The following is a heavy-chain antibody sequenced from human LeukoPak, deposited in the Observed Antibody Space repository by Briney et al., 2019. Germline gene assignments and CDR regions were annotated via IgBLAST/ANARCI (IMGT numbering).Heavy chain of an antibody. CDR1: GGSISSYY. CDR3: ANGDYSLLFDY. J-gene: IGHJ4*02. Sequence: SETLSLTCTVSGGSISSYYWSWIRQPPGKGLEWIGYIYYSGSTNYNPSLKSRVTISVDTSKNQLSLKLSSVTAADTAVYYCANGDYSLLFDYWGQGTLVTVSS. D-gene: IGHD4-17*01. V-gene: IGHV4-59*01. CDR2: IYYSGST.